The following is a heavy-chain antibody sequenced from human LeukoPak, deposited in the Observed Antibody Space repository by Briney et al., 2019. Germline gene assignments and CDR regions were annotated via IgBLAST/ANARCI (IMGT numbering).Heavy chain of an antibody. D-gene: IGHD3-22*01. V-gene: IGHV2-5*02. CDR1: GFSLSTSGVG. CDR3: ARNYDSSGYKESYFDY. CDR2: IYWDDDK. J-gene: IGHJ4*02. Sequence: SGPTLVNPTQTLTLTCTFSGFSLSTSGVGVGWIRQPPGKALEWLALIYWDDDKRYSPSLKSRLTITKDTSKNQVVLTMTNMDPVDPATYYCARNYDSSGYKESYFDYWGQGALVTVSS.